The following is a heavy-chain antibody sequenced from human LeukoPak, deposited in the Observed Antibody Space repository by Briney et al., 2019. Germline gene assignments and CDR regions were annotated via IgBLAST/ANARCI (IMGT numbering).Heavy chain of an antibody. Sequence: SETLSLTCAVYGGSFSGYYWSWIRQPAGKGLEWIGRIYASGSTNYNSSLKSRVTISVDMSKNQFSLKLSSVTAADTAVYYCVGVRDAFDIWGQGTMVTVSS. CDR2: IYASGST. D-gene: IGHD3-10*01. V-gene: IGHV4-59*10. J-gene: IGHJ3*02. CDR1: GGSFSGYY. CDR3: VGVRDAFDI.